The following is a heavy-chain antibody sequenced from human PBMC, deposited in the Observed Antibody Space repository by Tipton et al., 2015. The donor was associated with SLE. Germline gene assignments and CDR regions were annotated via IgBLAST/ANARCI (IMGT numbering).Heavy chain of an antibody. Sequence: TLSLTCTVSGGSISRIGYYGSWIRQPPGKGLEWIGHIYYGGTIYYNPSLKSRATMSIDTSKNQFSLKLSSVTDLDTAVYYCAGTAGRSVKLWYFDLWGRGTLVTVFS. CDR1: GGSISRIGYY. J-gene: IGHJ2*01. CDR2: IYYGGTI. CDR3: AGTAGRSVKLWYFDL. V-gene: IGHV4-30-2*01. D-gene: IGHD3-10*01.